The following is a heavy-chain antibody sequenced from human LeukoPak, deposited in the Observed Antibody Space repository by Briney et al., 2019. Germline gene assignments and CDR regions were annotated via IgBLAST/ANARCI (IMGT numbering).Heavy chain of an antibody. V-gene: IGHV3-23*01. Sequence: GGSLRLFCAASGFTFSSCAMSCVRQAPGRGREWVSAISGSGGSTYYADSVRALLTLSRDNSKNTLYLQMNSLRAEDTAVYYCAKDSDTAMVEYWGQGTLVTVSS. CDR1: GFTFSSCA. CDR2: ISGSGGST. J-gene: IGHJ4*02. D-gene: IGHD5-18*01. CDR3: AKDSDTAMVEY.